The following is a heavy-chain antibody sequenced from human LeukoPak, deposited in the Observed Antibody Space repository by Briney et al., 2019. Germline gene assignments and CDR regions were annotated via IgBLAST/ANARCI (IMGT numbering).Heavy chain of an antibody. D-gene: IGHD3-10*01. CDR2: MNPNSGNT. CDR3: ARVFDFGYDPDY. J-gene: IGHJ4*02. Sequence: ASVKVSCKASGYTFTSYDINWVRQATGQGLEWMGWMNPNSGNTGYAQKFQGRVTMTRNTSISTAYMELSSLRSEDTAVYYCARVFDFGYDPDYWGQGTLVTVSS. CDR1: GYTFTSYD. V-gene: IGHV1-8*01.